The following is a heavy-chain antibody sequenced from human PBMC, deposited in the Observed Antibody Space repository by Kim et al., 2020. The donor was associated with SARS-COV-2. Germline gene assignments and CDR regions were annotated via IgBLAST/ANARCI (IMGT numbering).Heavy chain of an antibody. V-gene: IGHV3-73*01. J-gene: IGHJ4*02. CDR3: TRQVITMVRGDNDY. Sequence: AGAVKGRFTISRDDSTNTAYQQMNSLKTEDTAVYYCTRQVITMVRGDNDYWGQGTLVTVSS. D-gene: IGHD3-10*01.